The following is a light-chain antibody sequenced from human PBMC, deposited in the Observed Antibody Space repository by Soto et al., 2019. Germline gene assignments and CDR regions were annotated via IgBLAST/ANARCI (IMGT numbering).Light chain of an antibody. Sequence: SVLTQPRSVSGSPGQSVTISCTGTSSDVGVYDYVSWYQQHPGKAPRVLIFDVSERPSGVPDRFSGSKSGDTASLTISALQAEDEADYYCCSYAGSYTYVFGSGTKVTVL. CDR1: SSDVGVYDY. CDR3: CSYAGSYTYV. V-gene: IGLV2-11*01. J-gene: IGLJ1*01. CDR2: DVS.